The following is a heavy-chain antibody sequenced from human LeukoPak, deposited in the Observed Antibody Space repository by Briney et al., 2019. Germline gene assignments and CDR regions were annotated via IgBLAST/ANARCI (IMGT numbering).Heavy chain of an antibody. CDR3: ARDEYYDTSGYYGYYFDF. Sequence: GGSLRLSCAASGFTFSSYAMSWVRQAPGKGLEWVSAISGGADSTFYSDSVQGRFTISRDNYENTLYLQMNSLRAEDTAVYYCARDEYYDTSGYYGYYFDFWGHGTLVTVSS. D-gene: IGHD3-22*01. CDR2: ISGGADST. CDR1: GFTFSSYA. V-gene: IGHV3-23*01. J-gene: IGHJ4*01.